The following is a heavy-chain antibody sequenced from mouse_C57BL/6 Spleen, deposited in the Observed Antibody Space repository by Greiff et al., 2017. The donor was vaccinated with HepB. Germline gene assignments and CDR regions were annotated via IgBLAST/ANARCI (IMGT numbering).Heavy chain of an antibody. V-gene: IGHV5-4*01. Sequence: EVQRVESGGGLVKPGGSLKLSCAASGFTFSSYAMSWVRQTPEKRLEWVATISDGGSYTYYPDNVKGRFTISRDNAKNNLYLQMSHLKSEDTAMYYCARDGILRLWYFDVWGTGTTVTVSS. CDR3: ARDGILRLWYFDV. CDR2: ISDGGSYT. CDR1: GFTFSSYA. J-gene: IGHJ1*03. D-gene: IGHD1-1*01.